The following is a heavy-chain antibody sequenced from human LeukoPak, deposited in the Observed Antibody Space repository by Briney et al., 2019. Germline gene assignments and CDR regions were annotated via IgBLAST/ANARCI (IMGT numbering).Heavy chain of an antibody. D-gene: IGHD1-26*01. V-gene: IGHV1-8*02. Sequence: GASVKVSCKASGYTFTGYYMHWVRQAPGQGLEWMGWMNPNSGNTGYAQKFQGRVTMTRNTSISTAYMELSSLRSEDTAVYYCARVKGRSNDAFDIRGQGTMVTVSS. CDR2: MNPNSGNT. CDR1: GYTFTGYY. CDR3: ARVKGRSNDAFDI. J-gene: IGHJ3*02.